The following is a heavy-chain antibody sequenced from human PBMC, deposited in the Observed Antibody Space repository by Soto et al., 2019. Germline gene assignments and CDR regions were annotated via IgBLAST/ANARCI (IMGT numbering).Heavy chain of an antibody. CDR3: ARDGVGPTYSGFDY. CDR2: ISYDGSNK. V-gene: IGHV3-30-3*01. D-gene: IGHD1-26*01. Sequence: QVQLVESGGGVVQPGRSLRLSCAASGFTFSNYAMYWVRQAPGKGLEWVAVISYDGSNKYYADSEKGRFSISRDNSKNTLYLQMNSLRVEDTAVYYCARDGVGPTYSGFDYWGQGTLVTVSS. CDR1: GFTFSNYA. J-gene: IGHJ4*02.